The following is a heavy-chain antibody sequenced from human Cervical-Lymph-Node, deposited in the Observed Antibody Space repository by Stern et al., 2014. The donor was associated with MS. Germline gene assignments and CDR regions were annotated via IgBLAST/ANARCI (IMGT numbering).Heavy chain of an antibody. CDR2: IRNKANSYTT. V-gene: IGHV3-72*01. J-gene: IGHJ4*02. CDR1: GFTFSDYY. CDR3: ARGSRHSDY. Sequence: EVQLLQSGGGFVQPGGSLRLSCAASGFTFSDYYMDWVRQAPGKVLEWVGRIRNKANSYTTEYAASVAGRFTISRDDSKNSLYLQMNTLKTEDTAVYYCARGSRHSDYWGQGIMVTVSS.